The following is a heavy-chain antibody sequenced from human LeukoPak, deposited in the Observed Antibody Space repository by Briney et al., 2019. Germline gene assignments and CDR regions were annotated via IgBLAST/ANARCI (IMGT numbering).Heavy chain of an antibody. V-gene: IGHV4-59*01. Sequence: PSETLCLTCAVPGDSSILYYGSWGRQPPGEGLGWGGYIYYTGSTKSNPSLKRRVNISVDTSKTQFSLNLSSVTAADTAVYYCARAGWFSTTWHFDYWGQGILVTVSS. J-gene: IGHJ4*02. CDR3: ARAGWFSTTWHFDY. D-gene: IGHD6-19*01. CDR2: IYYTGST. CDR1: GDSSILYY.